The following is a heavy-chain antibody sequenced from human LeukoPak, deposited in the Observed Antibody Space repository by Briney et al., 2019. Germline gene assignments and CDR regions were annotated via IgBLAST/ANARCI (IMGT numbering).Heavy chain of an antibody. CDR1: GFSLSTSGMC. J-gene: IGHJ4*02. D-gene: IGHD6-19*01. CDR3: ARIPCTGYGSGWDYFDY. Sequence: ESGPTLVNPTQTLTLTCTFSGFSLSTSGMCVSWIRQPPGKALEWLALIDWDDDKYYSTSLKTRLTISKDTSKNQVVLTMTNMDPVDTATYYCARIPCTGYGSGWDYFDYWGQGTLVTVSS. CDR2: IDWDDDK. V-gene: IGHV2-70*01.